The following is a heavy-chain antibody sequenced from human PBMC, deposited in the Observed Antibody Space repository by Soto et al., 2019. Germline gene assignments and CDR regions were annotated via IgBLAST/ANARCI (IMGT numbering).Heavy chain of an antibody. CDR1: GGTFSSYA. D-gene: IGHD1-26*01. V-gene: IGHV1-69*06. CDR2: IIPIFGTA. Sequence: QVQLAQSAAEVKKHGSSVKVSCKASGGTFSSYAISWVRQAPGQGLEWMGGIIPIFGTANYAQKLQGRLTITADKSTSTAYMGLSSLRSEATAVYYGASRIVGATLFDYLGQGALVTVSS. J-gene: IGHJ4*02. CDR3: ASRIVGATLFDY.